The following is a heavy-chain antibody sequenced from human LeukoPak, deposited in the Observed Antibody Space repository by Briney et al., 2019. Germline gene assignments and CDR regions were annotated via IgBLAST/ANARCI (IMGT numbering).Heavy chain of an antibody. Sequence: GGSLRLSCAGSGFTFSSSTINWVRQDPGKGLEWVSFISGSSNYRYYADSVKGRFTISRDNAKNSLYLQMNSLRVEDTAVYYCARAPPGESLDIWGQGTMVTVSS. V-gene: IGHV3-21*01. D-gene: IGHD3-16*01. CDR2: ISGSSNYR. CDR3: ARAPPGESLDI. J-gene: IGHJ3*02. CDR1: GFTFSSST.